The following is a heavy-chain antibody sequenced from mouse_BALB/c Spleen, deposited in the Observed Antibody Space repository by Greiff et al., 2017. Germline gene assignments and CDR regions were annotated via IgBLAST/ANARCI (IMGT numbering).Heavy chain of an antibody. J-gene: IGHJ4*01. CDR2: ILPGSGST. CDR3: ARRRVFYAMDY. V-gene: IGHV1-9*01. CDR1: GYTFSSYW. Sequence: VQLQESGAELMKPGASVKISCKATGYTFSSYWIEWVKQRPGHGLEWIGEILPGSGSTNYNEKFKGKATFTADTSSNTAYMQLSSLTSEDSAVYYCARRRVFYAMDYWGQGTSVTVSS.